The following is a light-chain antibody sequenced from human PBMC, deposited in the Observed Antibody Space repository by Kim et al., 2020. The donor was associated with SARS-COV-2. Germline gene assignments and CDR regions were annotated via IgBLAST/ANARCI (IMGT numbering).Light chain of an antibody. CDR1: ALPKQY. CDR2: KDT. J-gene: IGLJ1*01. CDR3: QSADITGTFYV. Sequence: SPGHTARITCSGDALPKQYAYWYQHKPGQAPLQVIYKDTERPSGIPERFSGSSSGTTVTLTITAAQTEDEADYYCQSADITGTFYVFGTGTKVTVL. V-gene: IGLV3-25*03.